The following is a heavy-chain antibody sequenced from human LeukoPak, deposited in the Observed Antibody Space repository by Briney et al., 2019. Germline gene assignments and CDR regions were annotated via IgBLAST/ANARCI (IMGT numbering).Heavy chain of an antibody. Sequence: KPSETLSLTCAVYGGSFSGCYWSWIRQPPGKGLEWIGEIVHSGNTKYNPSLKSRVTISVDTSKNQFSLNLTSVTAADTAVYYCARFGSSTWYKGAFDIWGQGTMVTVAS. V-gene: IGHV4-34*12. CDR3: ARFGSSTWYKGAFDI. CDR2: IVHSGNT. CDR1: GGSFSGCY. J-gene: IGHJ3*02. D-gene: IGHD6-13*01.